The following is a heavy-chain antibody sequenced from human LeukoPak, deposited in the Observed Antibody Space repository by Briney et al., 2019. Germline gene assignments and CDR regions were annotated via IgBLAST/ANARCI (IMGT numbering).Heavy chain of an antibody. D-gene: IGHD3-16*01. CDR1: GFTFSSNW. Sequence: GGSLRLSCAASGFTFSSNWMHWVRQAPGKGLVWVSRINSDGSSTSYGDSVKGRFTISRDNAKNTLYLQMNSLRAEDTAVYYCARDLVHYYGMDVWGQGTTVTVSS. J-gene: IGHJ6*02. V-gene: IGHV3-74*01. CDR2: INSDGSST. CDR3: ARDLVHYYGMDV.